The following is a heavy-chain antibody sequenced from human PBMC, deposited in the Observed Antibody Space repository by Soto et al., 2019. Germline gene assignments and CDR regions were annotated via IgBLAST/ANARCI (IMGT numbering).Heavy chain of an antibody. J-gene: IGHJ3*02. CDR2: IIPIFRTP. CDR3: ARGDGDNNAFDI. CDR1: GGTFSIYG. Sequence: VLLVQSGAEVKQPGSSVKVSCKASGGTFSIYGITWVRQAPGQGLEWVGGIIPIFRTPNYAQNLQGRVTITADESTSTAYMELSNLRSEDTAVYYCARGDGDNNAFDIWAQGTVVTVSS. V-gene: IGHV1-69*12. D-gene: IGHD1-20*01.